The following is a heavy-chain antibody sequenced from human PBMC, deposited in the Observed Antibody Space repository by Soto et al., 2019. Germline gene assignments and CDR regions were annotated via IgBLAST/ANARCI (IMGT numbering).Heavy chain of an antibody. V-gene: IGHV4-30-2*01. Sequence: SETLSLTCTVSGGSISSDDYYWNWIRQPPGKGLEWIGYIYHGGTTYYTPSLKSRVTMSVDSSKNQFSLNLSSVTAADTAVYFCARGDYSYDAPFDYWGQGTLVTV. CDR3: ARGDYSYDAPFDY. J-gene: IGHJ4*02. D-gene: IGHD5-18*01. CDR1: GGSISSDDYY. CDR2: IYHGGTT.